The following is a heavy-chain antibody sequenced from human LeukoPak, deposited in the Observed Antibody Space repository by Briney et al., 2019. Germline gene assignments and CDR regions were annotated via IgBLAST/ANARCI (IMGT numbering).Heavy chain of an antibody. CDR1: GYSISSDNY. D-gene: IGHD3-22*01. J-gene: IGHJ4*02. Sequence: SETLSLTCAVSGYSISSDNYWVWIRPPPGQGLEWTGVIYHSGSTYYNPSLKSRVTMSVDTSKNQFSLKLSSVTAADTAVYYCARAPRDSSSSNYMRRFDYWGQGTLVTVSS. CDR3: ARAPRDSSSSNYMRRFDY. V-gene: IGHV4-38-2*01. CDR2: IYHSGST.